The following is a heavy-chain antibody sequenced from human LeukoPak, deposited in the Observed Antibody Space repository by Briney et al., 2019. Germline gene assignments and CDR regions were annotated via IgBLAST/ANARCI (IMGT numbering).Heavy chain of an antibody. J-gene: IGHJ4*02. CDR2: IYPGDSDT. CDR3: ASSRYDILTGYSYFEY. V-gene: IGHV5-51*01. CDR1: RYTFTSYR. D-gene: IGHD3-9*01. Sequence: GESLKISCKDSRYTFTSYRIGWVRQMPGKGLEWMGIIYPGDSDTRYSLSFQGQVTISADKSISTAYLQWSSLKASDTAMYYCASSRYDILTGYSYFEYWGQGTLVTVSS.